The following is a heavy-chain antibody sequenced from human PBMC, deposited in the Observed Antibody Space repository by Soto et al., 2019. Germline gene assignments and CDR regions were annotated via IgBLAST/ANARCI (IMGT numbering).Heavy chain of an antibody. Sequence: SETLSLTCTVSGGSVSSGSYYWSWIRQPPGKGLEWIGYIYYSGSTNYNPSLKSRVTISVDTSKNQFSLKLSSVTAADTAVYYCARERDYVYYYYGMDVWGQGTTVTVSS. V-gene: IGHV4-61*01. D-gene: IGHD4-17*01. CDR1: GGSVSSGSYY. J-gene: IGHJ6*02. CDR3: ARERDYVYYYYGMDV. CDR2: IYYSGST.